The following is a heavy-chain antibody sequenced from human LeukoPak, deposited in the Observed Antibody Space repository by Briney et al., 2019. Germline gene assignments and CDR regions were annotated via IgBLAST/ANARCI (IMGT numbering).Heavy chain of an antibody. J-gene: IGHJ4*02. CDR1: GFTFSSYS. Sequence: GGSLRLSCAASGFTFSSYSMNWVRQAPGKGLEWVSYISSSGSTIYYADSVKGRFTISRDNAKNSLYLQMNSLRAEDTAVYYCARESGSYYVFDYWGQGTLVTVSS. CDR2: ISSSGSTI. D-gene: IGHD1-26*01. CDR3: ARESGSYYVFDY. V-gene: IGHV3-48*04.